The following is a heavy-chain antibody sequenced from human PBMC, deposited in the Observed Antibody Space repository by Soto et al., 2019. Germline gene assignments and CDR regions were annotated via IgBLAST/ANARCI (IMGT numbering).Heavy chain of an antibody. CDR3: ASTPARSSWLVY. CDR1: GFTFSSYG. D-gene: IGHD6-13*01. V-gene: IGHV3-33*01. Sequence: GGSLRLSCAASGFTFSSYGMHWVRQAPGKGLEWVAVIWYDGSNKYYADSVKGRFTISRDNSKNTLYLQMNSLRAEDTAVYYCASTPARSSWLVYWGQGTLVTVSS. J-gene: IGHJ4*02. CDR2: IWYDGSNK.